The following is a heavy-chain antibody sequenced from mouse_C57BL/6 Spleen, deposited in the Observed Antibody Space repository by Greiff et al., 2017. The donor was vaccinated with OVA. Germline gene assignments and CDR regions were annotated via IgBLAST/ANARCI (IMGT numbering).Heavy chain of an antibody. CDR1: GYTFTSYW. Sequence: QVQLQQPGAELVMPGASVKLSCKASGYTFTSYWMHWVKQRPGQGLEWIGEIDPSDSYTNYNQKFKGKSTLTVDISSSTAYIQLSRLTSEDSAVYYCARRYSGSSSWYFDVWGTGTTVTVSS. CDR2: IDPSDSYT. J-gene: IGHJ1*03. V-gene: IGHV1-69*01. D-gene: IGHD1-1*01. CDR3: ARRYSGSSSWYFDV.